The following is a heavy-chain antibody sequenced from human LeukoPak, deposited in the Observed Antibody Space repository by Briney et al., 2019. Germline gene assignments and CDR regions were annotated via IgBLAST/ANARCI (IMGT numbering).Heavy chain of an antibody. D-gene: IGHD6-13*01. CDR3: AGKYSSSLLDAFDI. Sequence: SETLSLTCTVSGGSISSYYWSWIRQPPGKGLEWIGRIYTSGSTNYNPSLKSRATISVDTSKNQFSLKLSSVTAADTAVYYCAGKYSSSLLDAFDIWGQGTMVTVSS. CDR2: IYTSGST. V-gene: IGHV4-4*08. J-gene: IGHJ3*02. CDR1: GGSISSYY.